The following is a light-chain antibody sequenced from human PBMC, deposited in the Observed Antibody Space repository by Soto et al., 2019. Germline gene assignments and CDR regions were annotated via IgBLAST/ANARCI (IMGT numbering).Light chain of an antibody. CDR2: DVS. Sequence: QSVLTQPRSVSGSPGQSVTISCTGTSSDVGGYNYVSWYLQHPGKAPKVMIYDVSKRPSGVPDRFSGSKSGNTASLTISGLQSEEEADYYCCSFAGNYIYVFGTGTKVTVL. CDR1: SSDVGGYNY. J-gene: IGLJ1*01. CDR3: CSFAGNYIYV. V-gene: IGLV2-11*01.